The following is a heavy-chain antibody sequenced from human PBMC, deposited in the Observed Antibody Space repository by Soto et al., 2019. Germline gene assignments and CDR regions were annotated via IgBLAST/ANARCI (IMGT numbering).Heavy chain of an antibody. D-gene: IGHD2-2*01. CDR1: GGSISSGGYY. V-gene: IGHV4-31*03. J-gene: IGHJ2*01. CDR2: IYYSGST. Sequence: SETLSLTCTVSGGSISSGGYYWSWIRQHPGKGLEWIGYIYYSGSTYYNPSLKSRVTISVDTSKNQFSLKLSSVTAADTAVYYCARDQGYCSSTSCPGLVDFDLWGRGNLVTVSS. CDR3: ARDQGYCSSTSCPGLVDFDL.